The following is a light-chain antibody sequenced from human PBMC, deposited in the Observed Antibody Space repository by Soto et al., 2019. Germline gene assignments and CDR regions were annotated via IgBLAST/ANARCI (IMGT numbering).Light chain of an antibody. CDR3: CSYAGSYNYV. Sequence: QSVLTQPRSVSGSPGQSVTISCTGTSSDVGGYNYVSWYQQHPGKAPKLMIYDVSKRPSGVPDRFSGSKSGNTASLTISGLQAEDEADYYCCSYAGSYNYVFGTATKLTVL. CDR2: DVS. J-gene: IGLJ1*01. V-gene: IGLV2-11*01. CDR1: SSDVGGYNY.